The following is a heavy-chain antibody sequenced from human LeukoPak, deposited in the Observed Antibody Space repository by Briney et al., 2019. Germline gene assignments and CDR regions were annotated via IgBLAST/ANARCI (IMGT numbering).Heavy chain of an antibody. J-gene: IGHJ4*02. D-gene: IGHD6-19*01. Sequence: GRSLRLSCAASGFTFNNYGMHWVRQAPGKGLEWVAVISYDGSNKYYADSVKGRFTISRDNSKNTLYLQMNSLRAEDTAVYYCARAVGSAVAVDYWGQGTLVTVSS. CDR1: GFTFNNYG. CDR3: ARAVGSAVAVDY. V-gene: IGHV3-30*03. CDR2: ISYDGSNK.